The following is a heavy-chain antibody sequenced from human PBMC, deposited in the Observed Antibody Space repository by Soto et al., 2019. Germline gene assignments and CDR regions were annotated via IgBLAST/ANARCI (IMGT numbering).Heavy chain of an antibody. Sequence: ASVKVSCKASGYTFTIYAIHWVRQAPGQRLEWMGWINAGNGNTKYSQKFQGRVTITRDTSASTAYMELSSLRSEDTAVYYCARGLNVYYFDYWGQGTLVTVSS. CDR2: INAGNGNT. D-gene: IGHD3-16*01. V-gene: IGHV1-3*01. CDR3: ARGLNVYYFDY. J-gene: IGHJ4*02. CDR1: GYTFTIYA.